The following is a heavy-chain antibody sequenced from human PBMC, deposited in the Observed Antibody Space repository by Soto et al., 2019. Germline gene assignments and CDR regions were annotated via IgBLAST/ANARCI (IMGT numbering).Heavy chain of an antibody. D-gene: IGHD2-2*01. V-gene: IGHV3-30*03. CDR1: GFTFSSYG. CDR2: VSFDGSNK. Sequence: LRLSCAASGFTFSSYGMHWLRQAPGKGLEWVAVVSFDGSNKYYADSVKGRFTISRDNSRNTLDLQMNSLRAEDTAVYYCVRERMEQYQLLPFFDYWGQGTLVTVSS. J-gene: IGHJ4*02. CDR3: VRERMEQYQLLPFFDY.